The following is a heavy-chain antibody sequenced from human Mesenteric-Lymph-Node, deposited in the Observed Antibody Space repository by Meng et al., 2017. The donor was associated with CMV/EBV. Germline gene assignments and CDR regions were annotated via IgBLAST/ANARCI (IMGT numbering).Heavy chain of an antibody. D-gene: IGHD6-19*01. V-gene: IGHV4-39*07. Sequence: SETLSLTCSVSDGSISSSRYYWGWIRQPPGKGLEWIANIYYSGTPYYNPSLRSRVTISIATSKNQFSLNLRAVTVADTAVYYCVRDTLLAGFDYWGLGTLVTVSS. CDR1: DGSISSSRYY. J-gene: IGHJ4*02. CDR2: IYYSGTP. CDR3: VRDTLLAGFDY.